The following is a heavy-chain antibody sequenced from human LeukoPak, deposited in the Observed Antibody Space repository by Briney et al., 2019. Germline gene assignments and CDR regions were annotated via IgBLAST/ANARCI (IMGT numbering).Heavy chain of an antibody. D-gene: IGHD6-19*01. CDR2: ISFDGSSK. Sequence: GGSLRLSCAASGFTFSKNAIHWVRQAPGKGLEWVAVISFDGSSKYYADSVKGRITISRDNAKNTLYLQMNSLRAEDTAVYYCAREQWLVLDYWGQGTLVTVSS. CDR3: AREQWLVLDY. CDR1: GFTFSKNA. V-gene: IGHV3-30*04. J-gene: IGHJ4*02.